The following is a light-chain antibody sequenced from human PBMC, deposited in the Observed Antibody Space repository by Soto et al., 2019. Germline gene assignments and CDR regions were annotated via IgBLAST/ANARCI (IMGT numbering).Light chain of an antibody. CDR3: TSYTSGSTLGVTLGVL. Sequence: QSALTQPASVSGSPGQSITISCTGTFSDVGGYTYVSWYQQHPGKAPKLMMYDVSSRPSGVSNRFSGSKSGNTASLTISGLQAEDEADYYCTSYTSGSTLGVTLGVLFGGGTKLTVL. V-gene: IGLV2-14*03. J-gene: IGLJ2*01. CDR1: FSDVGGYTY. CDR2: DVS.